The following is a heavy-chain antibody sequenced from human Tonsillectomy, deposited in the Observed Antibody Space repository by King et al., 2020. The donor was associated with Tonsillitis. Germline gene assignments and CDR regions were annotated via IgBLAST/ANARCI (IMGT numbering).Heavy chain of an antibody. CDR3: TTDCNMARCYGGAWFYT. CDR2: IKSKIDGETT. CDR1: GFTFSYAW. Sequence: DVQLVESGGGLVKPGGSLRLSCAASGFTFSYAWMSWVRQAPGKGLEWVGRIKSKIDGETTDYAAPVKGRVTFSRDDSKNTFYLQMNSLKTEDTAVYYCTTDCNMARCYGGAWFYTWGQGSLVSVSS. J-gene: IGHJ5*02. V-gene: IGHV3-15*01. D-gene: IGHD4-23*01.